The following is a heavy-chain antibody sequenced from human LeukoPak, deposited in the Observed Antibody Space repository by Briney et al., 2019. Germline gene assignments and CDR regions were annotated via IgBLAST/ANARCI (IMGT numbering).Heavy chain of an antibody. CDR1: GYSISRGHY. V-gene: IGHV4-38-2*01. CDR3: ARVIGYSYGYAIDY. D-gene: IGHD5-18*01. Sequence: SETLSLTCVVSGYSISRGHYWGWIRQPPGKGLEWIGSLYHSGSPYYSPSLRGRVTISVDTSKNHISLKLSSVTAADTAVYYCARVIGYSYGYAIDYWGQGTPVTVSS. J-gene: IGHJ4*02. CDR2: LYHSGSP.